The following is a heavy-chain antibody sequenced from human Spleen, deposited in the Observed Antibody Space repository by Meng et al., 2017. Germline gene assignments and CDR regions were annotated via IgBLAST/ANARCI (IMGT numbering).Heavy chain of an antibody. V-gene: IGHV4-34*01. Sequence: QGQRPQWGAGLLKPSETLSLPCVVSGGSFRDYYWSWIRQPPGKGLEWIGEINHSGSTNYNPSLESRATISVDTSQNNLSLKLSSVTAADSAVYYCARGPTTMAHDFDYWGQGTLVTVSS. CDR1: GGSFRDYY. CDR3: ARGPTTMAHDFDY. D-gene: IGHD4-11*01. CDR2: INHSGST. J-gene: IGHJ4*02.